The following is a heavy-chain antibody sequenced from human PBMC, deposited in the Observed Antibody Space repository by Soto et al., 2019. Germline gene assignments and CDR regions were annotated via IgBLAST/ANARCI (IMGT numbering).Heavy chain of an antibody. D-gene: IGHD6-13*01. J-gene: IGHJ5*02. V-gene: IGHV4-34*01. Sequence: PSETLSLTCAVYGGSFSGYYWSWIRQPPGKGLEWIGEINHSGSTNYNPSLKSRVTISRDNAKNSVHLQMNSLRAEDTAVYYCATVPWTAAASWGQGTLVTVSS. CDR3: ATVPWTAAAS. CDR2: INHSGST. CDR1: GGSFSGYY.